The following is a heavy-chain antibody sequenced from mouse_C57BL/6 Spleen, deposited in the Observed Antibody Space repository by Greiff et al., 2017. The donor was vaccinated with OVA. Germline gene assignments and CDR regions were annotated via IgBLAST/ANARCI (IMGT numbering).Heavy chain of an antibody. Sequence: QVQLQQPGAELVKPGASVKLSCKASGYTFTSYWMQWVKQRPGQGLEWIGEIAPSDSYTNYNQKFQGKATLTVDTSSSTAYLQLRSLTSEDSAVYYCARGRGDYWGQGTSVTVSS. V-gene: IGHV1-50*01. CDR3: ARGRGDY. CDR2: IAPSDSYT. J-gene: IGHJ4*01. CDR1: GYTFTSYW.